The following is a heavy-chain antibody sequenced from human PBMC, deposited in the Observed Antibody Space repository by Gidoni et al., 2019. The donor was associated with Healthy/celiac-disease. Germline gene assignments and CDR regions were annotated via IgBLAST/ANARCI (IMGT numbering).Heavy chain of an antibody. V-gene: IGHV3-21*01. CDR1: GFTFSSYS. D-gene: IGHD3-3*01. J-gene: IGHJ6*03. CDR3: ARGVTIFGVVSHMDV. Sequence: EVQLVESGGGLVKPGGSLSFSCAASGFTFSSYSMNWVRQAPGKGLEWVSSISSSSSYIYYADSVKGRFTISRDNAKNLLYLQMNSLRAEDTAVYYCARGVTIFGVVSHMDVWGKGTTVTVSS. CDR2: ISSSSSYI.